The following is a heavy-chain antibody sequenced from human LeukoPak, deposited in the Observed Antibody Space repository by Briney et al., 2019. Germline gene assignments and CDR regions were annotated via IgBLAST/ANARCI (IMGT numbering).Heavy chain of an antibody. Sequence: QSGGSLRLSCAASGFTFRSYWMHWVRQAPGKGLVWVSRINSDGSSTSYADSVKGRFTISRDNAKNTLYLQMNSLRAEDTAVYYCARDMFPVTTPHYYYGMDVWGQGTTVTVSS. CDR3: ARDMFPVTTPHYYYGMDV. J-gene: IGHJ6*02. CDR2: INSDGSST. V-gene: IGHV3-74*01. D-gene: IGHD4-17*01. CDR1: GFTFRSYW.